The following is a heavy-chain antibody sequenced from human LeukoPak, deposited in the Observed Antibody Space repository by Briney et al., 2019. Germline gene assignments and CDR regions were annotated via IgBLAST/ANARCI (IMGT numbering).Heavy chain of an antibody. V-gene: IGHV1-24*01. CDR1: GYTLTELS. D-gene: IGHD3-22*01. CDR2: FDPEDGET. CDR3: ATPNYYDSSGYWVY. J-gene: IGHJ4*02. Sequence: ASVKASCKVSGYTLTELSMHWVRQAPGKGLEWMGGFDPEDGETIYAQKFQGRVTMTEDTSTDTAYMELSSLRSEDTAVYYCATPNYYDSSGYWVYWGQGTLVTVSS.